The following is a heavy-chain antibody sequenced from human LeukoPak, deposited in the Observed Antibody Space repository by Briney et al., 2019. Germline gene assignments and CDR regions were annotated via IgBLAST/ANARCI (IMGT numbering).Heavy chain of an antibody. CDR2: IYYTGST. Sequence: SETLSLTCTVSGGSISSTSYYWGWIRQPPGKGLEWIGSIYYTGSTYYNPSLDTRVTMSVDTSKNQFSLKLSSVTAADTAVYYCARRLKVTEHFDYWGQGTLVTVSS. D-gene: IGHD2-21*02. J-gene: IGHJ4*02. CDR1: GGSISSTSYY. CDR3: ARRLKVTEHFDY. V-gene: IGHV4-39*01.